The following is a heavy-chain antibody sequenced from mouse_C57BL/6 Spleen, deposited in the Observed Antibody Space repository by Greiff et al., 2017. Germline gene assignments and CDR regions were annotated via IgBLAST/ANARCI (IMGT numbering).Heavy chain of an antibody. CDR2: ISYDGSN. CDR3: ARAANWDIAWFAY. D-gene: IGHD4-1*01. CDR1: GYSITSGYY. V-gene: IGHV3-6*01. Sequence: EVQLVESGPGLVKPSQSLSLTCSVTGYSITSGYYWNWIRQFPGNKLEWMGYISYDGSNNYNPSLKNRISITRDTSKNQFFLKLNSVTTEDTATYYCARAANWDIAWFAYWGQGTLVTVSA. J-gene: IGHJ3*01.